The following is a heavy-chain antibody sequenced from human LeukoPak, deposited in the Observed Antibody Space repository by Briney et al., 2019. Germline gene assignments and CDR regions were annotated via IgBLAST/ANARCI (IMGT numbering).Heavy chain of an antibody. CDR1: GFTFSSYA. CDR2: ISASGNSP. J-gene: IGHJ4*02. CDR3: ARVRNWNYRDFDY. D-gene: IGHD1-7*01. Sequence: PGGSLRLSCAASGFTFSSYAMSWVRQAPGQGLDWVSGISASGNSPYYADSVKGRFSISRDNSKNTLFLQMNSLRGEDSTLYYCARVRNWNYRDFDYWGQGTLVTVSS. V-gene: IGHV3-23*01.